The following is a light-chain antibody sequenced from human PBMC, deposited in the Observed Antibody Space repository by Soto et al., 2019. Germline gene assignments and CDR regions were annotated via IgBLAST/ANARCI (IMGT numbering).Light chain of an antibody. V-gene: IGLV2-14*03. Sequence: QSALTQPASVSGSPGQSITISCTGTSSDVGEYDYVSWYQQHPGKAPKLLIYDVSRRPSGVSNRFSGSKSGNTASLTISGLQAEDEADYYCSSYTSSHTLIFGGGTKLTVL. J-gene: IGLJ2*01. CDR1: SSDVGEYDY. CDR2: DVS. CDR3: SSYTSSHTLI.